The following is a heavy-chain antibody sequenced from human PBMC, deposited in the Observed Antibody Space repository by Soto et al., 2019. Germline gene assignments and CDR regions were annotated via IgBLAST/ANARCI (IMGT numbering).Heavy chain of an antibody. CDR3: TKHLPSKTNPRRWADAFHI. Sequence: EVRLLESGGGLVQPGGSLRLSCVASGFTFSNYAMSWVRQAPGKGLEWVSVVTGRSSSTYYADSVEGRFIISRDNSRNTVFLQMNSLGAEDTAVYYCTKHLPSKTNPRRWADAFHIWGQGTSLTVSS. J-gene: IGHJ3*02. CDR1: GFTFSNYA. V-gene: IGHV3-23*01. CDR2: VTGRSSST. D-gene: IGHD1-1*01.